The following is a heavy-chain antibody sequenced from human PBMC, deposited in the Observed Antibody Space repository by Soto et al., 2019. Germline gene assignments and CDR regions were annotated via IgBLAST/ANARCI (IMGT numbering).Heavy chain of an antibody. D-gene: IGHD3-22*01. CDR2: ISSSGSII. J-gene: IGHJ4*02. V-gene: IGHV3-11*01. Sequence: GGSLRLSCAASGFTFSDYYMSWIRQAPGKGLEWVSYISSSGSIIYYADSVKGRFTISRDNAKNSLYLQMNSLRAEDAAVYYCARDLGYYDSSGYFDYWGQGTLVNVSS. CDR1: GFTFSDYY. CDR3: ARDLGYYDSSGYFDY.